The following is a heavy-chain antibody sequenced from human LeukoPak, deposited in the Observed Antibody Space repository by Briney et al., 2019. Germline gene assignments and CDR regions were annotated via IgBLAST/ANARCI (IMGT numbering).Heavy chain of an antibody. CDR3: ARVSSGTGYYYYYYMDV. V-gene: IGHV3-23*01. Sequence: GGSLRLSCAASGFTFSSYAMSWGRQAPGKGLEWVSAISGSGDSTYYADSVKGRFTISRDNSKNTLYLQMNSLRAEDTALYYCARVSSGTGYYYYYYMDVWGKGTTVTVSS. D-gene: IGHD3-10*01. CDR2: ISGSGDST. J-gene: IGHJ6*03. CDR1: GFTFSSYA.